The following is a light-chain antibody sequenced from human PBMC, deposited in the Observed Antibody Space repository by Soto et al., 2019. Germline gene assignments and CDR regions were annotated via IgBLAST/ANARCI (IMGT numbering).Light chain of an antibody. CDR3: QQYNNWPALT. J-gene: IGKJ4*01. CDR1: QSVSSN. CDR2: GAS. V-gene: IGKV3-15*01. Sequence: EIVMTQSPATLSVSPGERATLSCRASQSVSSNLAWYQQKPGQAPRLLIYGASTRATGIPARFSGGRSGTEFTLTISSLQSEDFAVYYCQQYNNWPALTFGGGTKVEIK.